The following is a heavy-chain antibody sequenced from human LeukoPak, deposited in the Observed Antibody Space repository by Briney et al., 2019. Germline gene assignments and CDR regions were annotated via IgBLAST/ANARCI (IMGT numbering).Heavy chain of an antibody. CDR1: GFTFSGHW. D-gene: IGHD5-18*01. Sequence: GGSLRLSCAVSGFTFSGHWMFWVRQAPGKGLVWVSSINSDGRSTSYTDSVKGRFTVSRDNAKNTLYLQMNSLRAEDTAVYYCARETRGRGYSYGYSVWGQGTLVTVSS. CDR2: INSDGRST. J-gene: IGHJ4*02. V-gene: IGHV3-74*01. CDR3: ARETRGRGYSYGYSV.